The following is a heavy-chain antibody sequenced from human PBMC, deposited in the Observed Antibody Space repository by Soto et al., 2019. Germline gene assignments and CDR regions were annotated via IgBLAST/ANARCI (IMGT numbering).Heavy chain of an antibody. D-gene: IGHD3-10*01. CDR3: ARVKVRGVQFDP. J-gene: IGHJ5*02. V-gene: IGHV4-30-2*01. Sequence: PSETLSLTCAVSGGSISSGGYSWGWIRQPPGKGLEWIGYIYHSGSTYYNPSLKSRVTISVDRSKNQFSLKLSSVTAADTAVYYCARVKVRGVQFDPWGQGTLVTVSS. CDR2: IYHSGST. CDR1: GGSISSGGYS.